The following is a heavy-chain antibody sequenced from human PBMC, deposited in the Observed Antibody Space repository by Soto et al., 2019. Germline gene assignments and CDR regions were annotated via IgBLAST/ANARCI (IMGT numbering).Heavy chain of an antibody. CDR2: ISYDGSNK. J-gene: IGHJ4*02. V-gene: IGHV3-30*18. D-gene: IGHD5-12*01. CDR1: GFTFSSYG. Sequence: QVQLVESGGGVVQPGRSLRLSCAASGFTFSSYGMHWVRQAPGKGLEWVAVISYDGSNKYYADSVKGRFTISRDNSKNTLYLQMNGLRAEDTAVYYCAKDGLRWLQFLRGLTMKYYFDYWGQGTLVTVSS. CDR3: AKDGLRWLQFLRGLTMKYYFDY.